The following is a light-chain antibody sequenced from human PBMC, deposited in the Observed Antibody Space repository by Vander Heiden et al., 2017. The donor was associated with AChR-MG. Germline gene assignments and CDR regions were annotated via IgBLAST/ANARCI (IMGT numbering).Light chain of an antibody. Sequence: EIVLTVSTGTGSFSAGGSAALSSRASQSVSSAYLAWYQQKPGQAPRLLIYGASSRATGIPDRFSGSGSGTDFTLTISRLEPEDFAVYYCQQYGSSPLTFGGGTKVEIK. J-gene: IGKJ4*01. V-gene: IGKV3-20*01. CDR2: GAS. CDR1: QSVSSAY. CDR3: QQYGSSPLT.